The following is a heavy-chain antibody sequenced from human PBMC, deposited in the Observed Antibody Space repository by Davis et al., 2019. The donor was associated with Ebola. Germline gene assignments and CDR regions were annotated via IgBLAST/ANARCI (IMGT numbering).Heavy chain of an antibody. V-gene: IGHV3-33*01. CDR2: IWYDGSNK. CDR1: GFTFSSYG. Sequence: GGSLRLSCAASGFTFSSYGMHWVRQAPGKGLEWVAVIWYDGSNKYYADSVKGRFTISRDNSKNTLYLQMNSLRAEDTAVYYCARGGSDSSGYYVDAFDIWGQGTMVTVSS. D-gene: IGHD3-22*01. J-gene: IGHJ3*02. CDR3: ARGGSDSSGYYVDAFDI.